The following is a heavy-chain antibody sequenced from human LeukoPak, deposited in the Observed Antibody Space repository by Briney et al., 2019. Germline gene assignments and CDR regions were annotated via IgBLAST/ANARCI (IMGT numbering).Heavy chain of an antibody. J-gene: IGHJ5*02. CDR3: AADGAGFDT. D-gene: IGHD5-24*01. V-gene: IGHV3-11*01. Sequence: GGSLRLSCAASGFTFNDYYMSWIRQAPGKGLEWLSYINIGGTNTHYADSVKGRFTISRDSAKKSLYLEMNNLRAEDTAVYYCAADGAGFDTWGQGVLVTVSS. CDR2: INIGGTNT. CDR1: GFTFNDYY.